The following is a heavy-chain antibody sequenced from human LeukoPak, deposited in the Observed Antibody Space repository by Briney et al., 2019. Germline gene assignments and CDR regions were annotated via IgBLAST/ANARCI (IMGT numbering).Heavy chain of an antibody. Sequence: ASVKVSCKASGGTFSSYAISWVRQAPGQGLEWMGGIIPIFGTANYAQKFQGRVTITADESTSTAYMELSSLRSEDTAVYYCAYKVLGYCSGGSCYHPFDYWGQGTLVTVSS. J-gene: IGHJ4*02. CDR2: IIPIFGTA. V-gene: IGHV1-69*13. CDR3: AYKVLGYCSGGSCYHPFDY. D-gene: IGHD2-15*01. CDR1: GGTFSSYA.